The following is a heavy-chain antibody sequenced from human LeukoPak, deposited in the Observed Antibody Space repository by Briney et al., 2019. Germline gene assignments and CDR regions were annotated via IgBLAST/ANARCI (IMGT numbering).Heavy chain of an antibody. CDR1: GGSISSYY. V-gene: IGHV4-4*07. D-gene: IGHD6-13*01. CDR2: IYTSGST. Sequence: PSETLSLTCTVSGGSISSYYWSWIRQPAGKGLEWIGRIYTSGSTNYNPSLKSRVTMSVDTSKNQFSLKLSSVTAADTAVYYCARFQEAAGNDYYYGMDVWGQGTTVTVSS. CDR3: ARFQEAAGNDYYYGMDV. J-gene: IGHJ6*02.